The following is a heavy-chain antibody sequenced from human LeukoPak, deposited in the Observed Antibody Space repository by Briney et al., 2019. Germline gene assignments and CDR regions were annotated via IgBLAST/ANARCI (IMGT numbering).Heavy chain of an antibody. CDR3: GTDMVRGY. CDR1: GFTFSSYW. CDR2: INSDGSST. D-gene: IGHD2-21*01. J-gene: IGHJ4*02. Sequence: PGGSLRLSCAVSGFTFSSYWMHWVRQAPGKGLVWVSRINSDGSSTNYADSVKGRFTISRDNAKNTLYLQMNSLRAEDAAVYYCGTDMVRGYWGQGTLLTVAS. V-gene: IGHV3-74*01.